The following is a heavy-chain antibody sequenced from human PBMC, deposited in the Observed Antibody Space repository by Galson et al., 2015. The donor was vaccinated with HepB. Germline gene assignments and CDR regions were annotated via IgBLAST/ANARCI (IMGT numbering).Heavy chain of an antibody. J-gene: IGHJ4*02. Sequence: SVKGRFSISRDNSKNTLYLQMNSLRDEDTAVYYCARENGGNSGFDYWGQGTLVTVSS. CDR3: ARENGGNSGFDY. D-gene: IGHD4-23*01. V-gene: IGHV3-30*07.